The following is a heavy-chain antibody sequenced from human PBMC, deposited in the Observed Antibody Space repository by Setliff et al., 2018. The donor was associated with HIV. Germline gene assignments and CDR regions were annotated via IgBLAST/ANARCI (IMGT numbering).Heavy chain of an antibody. Sequence: PSETLSLTCTVSGDSISTDYWTWIRQPPGKGLEWIGYIYNSASTSYNPSLKSRVTISVDTSKNQFSLKLSSVTAADTAVYYCARHSPSDYWGQGTLGTAS. CDR3: ARHSPSDY. V-gene: IGHV4-59*08. CDR1: GDSISTDY. J-gene: IGHJ4*02. CDR2: IYNSAST.